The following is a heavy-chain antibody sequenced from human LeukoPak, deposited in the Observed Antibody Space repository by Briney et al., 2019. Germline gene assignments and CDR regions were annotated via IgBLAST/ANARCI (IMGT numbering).Heavy chain of an antibody. D-gene: IGHD5-12*01. CDR2: IYHSGST. J-gene: IGHJ6*03. V-gene: IGHV4-38-2*02. CDR1: GYSISSGYY. Sequence: SETLSLTCTVSGYSISSGYYWGWIRQPPGKGLEWIGSIYHSGSTYYNPSLKSRVTISVDTSKNQFSLKLSSVTAADTAVYYCARDAGYSGYDSDYYYYMDVWGKGTTVTVSS. CDR3: ARDAGYSGYDSDYYYYMDV.